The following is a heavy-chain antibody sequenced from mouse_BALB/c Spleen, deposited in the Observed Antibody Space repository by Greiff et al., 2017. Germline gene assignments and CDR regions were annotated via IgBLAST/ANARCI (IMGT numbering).Heavy chain of an antibody. Sequence: EVQLQQSGTVLARPGASVKMSCKASGYTFTSYWLHWVKQRPGQGLEWIGAIYPGNSDTSYNQKFKGQAKLTAVTSTSTAYMELSSLTNEDSAVYYCTNPVVAPGAMDYWGQGTSVTVSS. D-gene: IGHD1-1*01. CDR1: GYTFTSYW. CDR2: IYPGNSDT. J-gene: IGHJ4*01. CDR3: TNPVVAPGAMDY. V-gene: IGHV1-5*01.